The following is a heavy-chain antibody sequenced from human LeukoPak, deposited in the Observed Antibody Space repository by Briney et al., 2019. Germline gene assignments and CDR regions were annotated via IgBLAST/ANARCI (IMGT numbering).Heavy chain of an antibody. CDR3: TTEATVTTSPPFQH. J-gene: IGHJ1*01. Sequence: GGSLRLSCAASGFTFSNAWMSWVRQAPGNGLEWVGRIKSKTDGGTTDYAAPVKGRFTISRDDSKNTLYLQMNSLKTEDTAVYYCTTEATVTTSPPFQHWGQGTLVTVSS. V-gene: IGHV3-15*01. CDR1: GFTFSNAW. D-gene: IGHD4-17*01. CDR2: IKSKTDGGTT.